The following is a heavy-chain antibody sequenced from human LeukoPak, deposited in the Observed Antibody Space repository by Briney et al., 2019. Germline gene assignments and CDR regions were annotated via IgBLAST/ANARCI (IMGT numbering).Heavy chain of an antibody. V-gene: IGHV3-23*01. J-gene: IGHJ4*02. CDR1: GFTFSSYS. CDR2: ISGSGGST. Sequence: GGSLRLSCAASGFTFSSYSMNWVRQAPGKGLEWVSAISGSGGSTYYADSVKGRFTISRDNSKNTLYVQMNSLRAEDTAVYYCAKATLQDYDFWTGYQTRYYFDYWGQGTLVTVSS. CDR3: AKATLQDYDFWTGYQTRYYFDY. D-gene: IGHD3-3*01.